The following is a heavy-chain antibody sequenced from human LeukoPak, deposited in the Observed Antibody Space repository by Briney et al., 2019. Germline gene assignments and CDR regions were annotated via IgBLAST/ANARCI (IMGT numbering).Heavy chain of an antibody. V-gene: IGHV4-34*01. CDR2: INHSGYT. J-gene: IGHJ4*02. CDR3: TRMTTGHDY. CDR1: GVSFNDYY. Sequence: SETLSLTCAVSGVSFNDYYWSWVRQTPGKGLEWIGEINHSGYTNDSPSLKSRVTLSIDTSRKQFSLNLRSVTVADTGIYYCTRMTTGHDYWSQGTLVTVSS. D-gene: IGHD4-17*01.